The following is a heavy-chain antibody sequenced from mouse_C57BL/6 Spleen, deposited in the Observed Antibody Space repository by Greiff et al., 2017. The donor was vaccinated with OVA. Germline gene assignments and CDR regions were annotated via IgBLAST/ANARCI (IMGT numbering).Heavy chain of an antibody. CDR1: GYTFTDYY. J-gene: IGHJ4*01. CDR2: IFPGSGST. V-gene: IGHV1-75*01. D-gene: IGHD5-5*01. CDR3: ARRGNYLYYYAMDY. Sequence: QVQLKHSGPELVKPGASVKISCKASGYTFTDYYINWVKQRPGQGLEWIGWIFPGSGSTYYNEKFKGKATLTVDKSSSTAYMLLSSLTSEDSAVYFCARRGNYLYYYAMDYWGQGTSVTVSS.